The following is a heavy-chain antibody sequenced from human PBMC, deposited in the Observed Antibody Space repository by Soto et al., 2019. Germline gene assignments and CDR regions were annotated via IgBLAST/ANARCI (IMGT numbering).Heavy chain of an antibody. CDR2: IYHSGST. D-gene: IGHD2-15*01. CDR3: ARGQVVAAQH. J-gene: IGHJ4*02. Sequence: QLQLQESGSGLVKPSQTLSLTCAVSGGSISSGGYSWSWIRQPPGKGLEWIGYIYHSGSTYYNPSLRSRVTLSVDRAQNQFSLKLSSVTAADTAVYYCARGQVVAAQHWGQGTLVTVSS. V-gene: IGHV4-30-2*01. CDR1: GGSISSGGYS.